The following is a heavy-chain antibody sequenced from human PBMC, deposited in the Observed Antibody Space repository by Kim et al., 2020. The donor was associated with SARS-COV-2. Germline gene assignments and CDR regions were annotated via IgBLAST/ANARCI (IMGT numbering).Heavy chain of an antibody. Sequence: GGSLRLSCAASGFTFSSYSMNWVRQAPGKGLEWVSYISSSSSTIYYADSVKGRFTISRDNAKNSLYLQMNSLRDEDTAVYYCARKVWRDIVATTDDAFDIWGQGTMVTVSS. D-gene: IGHD5-12*01. V-gene: IGHV3-48*02. CDR1: GFTFSSYS. CDR2: ISSSSSTI. CDR3: ARKVWRDIVATTDDAFDI. J-gene: IGHJ3*02.